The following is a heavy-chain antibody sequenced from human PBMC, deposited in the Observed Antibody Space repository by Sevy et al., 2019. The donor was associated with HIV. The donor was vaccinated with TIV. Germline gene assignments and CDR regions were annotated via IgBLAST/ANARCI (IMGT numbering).Heavy chain of an antibody. D-gene: IGHD3-10*01. V-gene: IGHV3-30-3*01. Sequence: GGSLSLSCAASGFTFSSYAMHWVRQAPGKGLEWVGVISYDGNNKYYADSVKGRFTISRDNSKNTLYLQMNSLRAEDTAVYYCARPYYGSGSYPDYWGQGTLVTVSS. CDR1: GFTFSSYA. CDR2: ISYDGNNK. CDR3: ARPYYGSGSYPDY. J-gene: IGHJ4*02.